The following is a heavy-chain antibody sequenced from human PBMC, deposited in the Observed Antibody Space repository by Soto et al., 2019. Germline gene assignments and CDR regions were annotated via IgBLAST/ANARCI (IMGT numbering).Heavy chain of an antibody. J-gene: IGHJ4*02. V-gene: IGHV3-23*01. CDR2: VSGSGGST. CDR3: ATIVGANDY. Sequence: GGSLRLSCAASAFTFSTYAMNWVRQAPGKGLEWVSAVSGSGGSTYYADSVKGRFTISRDNSQNTLYLQMNSLRAEDTAVYYCATIVGANDYWGQGALVTVSS. D-gene: IGHD1-26*01. CDR1: AFTFSTYA.